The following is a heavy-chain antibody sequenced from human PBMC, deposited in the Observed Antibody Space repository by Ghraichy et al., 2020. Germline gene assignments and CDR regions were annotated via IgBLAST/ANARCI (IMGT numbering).Heavy chain of an antibody. CDR1: GFTVTSNY. CDR3: ARARGSSWPNVFDC. D-gene: IGHD6-13*01. J-gene: IGHJ4*02. CDR2: IYSGGTT. V-gene: IGHV3-66*01. Sequence: LSLTCAASGFTVTSNYISWVRQAPGRGLEWVSIIYSGGTTFYADSVKGRFTISRDNSRNTLYLQMSSLSAEDTAVYYCARARGSSWPNVFDCWGQGTLVTVSS.